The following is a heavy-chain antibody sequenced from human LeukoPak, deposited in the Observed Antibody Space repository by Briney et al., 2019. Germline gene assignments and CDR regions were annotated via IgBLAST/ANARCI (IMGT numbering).Heavy chain of an antibody. CDR1: GFTFSIYS. CDR2: ISSSSSYI. D-gene: IGHD3-10*01. CDR3: ARVDGSGSYDNKHIPYFDY. J-gene: IGHJ4*02. V-gene: IGHV3-21*01. Sequence: GGSLRLSCAATGFTFSIYSMNWVRQAPGKGLEWVSSISSSSSYIYYADSVKGRLTISRDNAKNSLYLQMNSLRAEDTAVYYCARVDGSGSYDNKHIPYFDYWGQGTLVTVSS.